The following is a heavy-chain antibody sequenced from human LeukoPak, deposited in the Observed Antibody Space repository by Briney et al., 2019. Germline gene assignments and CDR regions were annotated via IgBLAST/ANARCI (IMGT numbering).Heavy chain of an antibody. Sequence: SETLSLTCTVSGASISKDYWAWIRQPPGKGLEWIGYVIHSDFNKANGDITNYNPSLESRVTTSRDTPKNQFSLTLSSMTAADTATYYCARASVDSGGAFDVWDQGTVVTVSS. CDR2: VIHSDFNKANGDIT. D-gene: IGHD5-12*01. CDR1: GASISKDY. CDR3: ARASVDSGGAFDV. V-gene: IGHV4-59*01. J-gene: IGHJ3*01.